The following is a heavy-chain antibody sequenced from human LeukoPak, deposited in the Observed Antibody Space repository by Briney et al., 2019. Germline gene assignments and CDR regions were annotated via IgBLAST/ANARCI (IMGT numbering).Heavy chain of an antibody. CDR2: INWNGGNL. J-gene: IGHJ4*02. CDR3: ARYHFDSNAFDY. CDR1: GFTFDDYG. D-gene: IGHD3-22*01. Sequence: GGSLRLSCAASGFTFDDYGISWVRQAPGKGLEWVSGINWNGGNLGYADSVKGRFTISRDNAKNSLYLQMNSLRAEDTALYHCARYHFDSNAFDYWGQGTLVIVSS. V-gene: IGHV3-20*01.